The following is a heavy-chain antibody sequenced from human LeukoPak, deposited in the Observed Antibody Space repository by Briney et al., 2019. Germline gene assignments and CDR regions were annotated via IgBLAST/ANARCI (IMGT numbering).Heavy chain of an antibody. CDR3: GRDLMGSIDY. J-gene: IGHJ4*02. CDR1: GFTFRSYW. D-gene: IGHD1-26*01. V-gene: IGHV3-74*01. CDR2: IDNDGSDT. Sequence: GGSLRLSCAACGFTFRSYWMHWVRHATGKGLVWVSRIDNDGSDTIYADSVKGRFTISRDNAKNTLYLQMDSLGVEDTAVYYCGRDLMGSIDYWGQGTLVTVSS.